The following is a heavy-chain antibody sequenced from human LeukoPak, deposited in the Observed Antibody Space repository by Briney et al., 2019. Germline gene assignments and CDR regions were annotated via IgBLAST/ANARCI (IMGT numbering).Heavy chain of an antibody. CDR3: ARDNSVRDEAWWFNP. Sequence: SVKVSCKASGGTFSSYAISWVRQAPGQGLEWMGGIIPIFGTANYAQKFQGRVTITADESTSTAYMELSSLGSEDTAVYYCARDNSVRDEAWWFNPWGQGTLATVSS. J-gene: IGHJ5*02. CDR1: GGTFSSYA. V-gene: IGHV1-69*13. CDR2: IIPIFGTA. D-gene: IGHD5-24*01.